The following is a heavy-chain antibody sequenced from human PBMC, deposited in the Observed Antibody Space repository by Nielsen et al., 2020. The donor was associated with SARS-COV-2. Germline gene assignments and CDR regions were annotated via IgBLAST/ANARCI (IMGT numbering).Heavy chain of an antibody. V-gene: IGHV3-21*01. D-gene: IGHD3-10*01. CDR1: GFTFSSYG. Sequence: GGSLRLSCAASGFTFSSYGINWVRQAPGKGLEWVSSISSSSSYKHYADSVKGRFTISRDNSKNTLYLQMNSLRAEDTAVYYCAKDQAVTMVRGVIIPDAFDIWGQGTMVTVSS. CDR2: ISSSSSYK. J-gene: IGHJ3*02. CDR3: AKDQAVTMVRGVIIPDAFDI.